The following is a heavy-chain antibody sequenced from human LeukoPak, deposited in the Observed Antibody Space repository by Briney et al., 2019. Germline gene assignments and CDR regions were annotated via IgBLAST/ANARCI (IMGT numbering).Heavy chain of an antibody. CDR1: GYSFTGYY. J-gene: IGHJ5*02. D-gene: IGHD6-13*01. CDR3: ARDREIAAARWFDP. V-gene: IGHV1-2*02. CDR2: INPNSGGT. Sequence: GASVKVSCKASGYSFTGYYMHWVRQAPGQGLEWMGWINPNSGGTNYAQKFRGRVTMTRDTSISTAYMELSRLRSDDTAVYYCARDREIAAARWFDPWGQGTLVTVSS.